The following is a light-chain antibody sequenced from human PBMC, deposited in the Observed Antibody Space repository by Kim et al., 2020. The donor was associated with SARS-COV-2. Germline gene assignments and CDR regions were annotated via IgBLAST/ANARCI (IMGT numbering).Light chain of an antibody. CDR3: QQYGSSPWT. CDR1: QSVTSSY. V-gene: IGKV3-20*01. Sequence: STGERAPLSCRASQSVTSSYLAWYQQKPGQAPRPLIYGASSRATGIPDRFSGSGSGTDFTLTISRLEPEDFAVYHCQQYGSSPWTFGQGTKVDIK. CDR2: GAS. J-gene: IGKJ1*01.